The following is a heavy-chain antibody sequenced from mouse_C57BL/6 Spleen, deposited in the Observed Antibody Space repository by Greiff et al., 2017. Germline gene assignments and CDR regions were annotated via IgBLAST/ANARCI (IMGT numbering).Heavy chain of an antibody. V-gene: IGHV5-17*01. D-gene: IGHD1-1*01. CDR1: GFTFSDYG. CDR3: ARDYGSSLFAY. Sequence: EVQLQQSGGGLVKPGGSLKLSCAASGFTFSDYGMHWVRQAPEKGLEWVAYISSGSSTIYYADTVKGRFPISRDNAKNTLFLQMTSLRSEDTAMYYFARDYGSSLFAYWGQGTLVTVSA. J-gene: IGHJ3*01. CDR2: ISSGSSTI.